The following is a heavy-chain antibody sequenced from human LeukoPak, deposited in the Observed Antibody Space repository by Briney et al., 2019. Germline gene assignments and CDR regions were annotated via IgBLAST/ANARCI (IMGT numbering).Heavy chain of an antibody. CDR1: GFTFSSCG. V-gene: IGHV3-30*18. CDR3: AKDIGGSGDGFDY. Sequence: SGGSLRLSCAASGFTFSSCGMHWVRQAPGKGLEWVAVISYDGSNKYYADSVKGRFTISRDNSKNTLYLQMNSLRAEDTAVYYCAKDIGGSGDGFDYWGQGTLVTVSS. D-gene: IGHD3-10*01. CDR2: ISYDGSNK. J-gene: IGHJ4*02.